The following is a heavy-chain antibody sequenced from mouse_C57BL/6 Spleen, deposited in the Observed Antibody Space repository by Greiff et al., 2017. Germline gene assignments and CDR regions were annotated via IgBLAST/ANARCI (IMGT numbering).Heavy chain of an antibody. CDR1: GYTFTSYW. V-gene: IGHV1-59*01. Sequence: QVQLQQPGAELVRPGTSVKLSCKASGYTFTSYWMHWVKQRPGQGLEWIGVIDPSDSYTNYNQKFKGKATLTVDTSSSTAYMQLSSLTSEVSAVYYCARDGYDYFDYWGQGTTLTVSS. J-gene: IGHJ2*01. D-gene: IGHD2-2*01. CDR3: ARDGYDYFDY. CDR2: IDPSDSYT.